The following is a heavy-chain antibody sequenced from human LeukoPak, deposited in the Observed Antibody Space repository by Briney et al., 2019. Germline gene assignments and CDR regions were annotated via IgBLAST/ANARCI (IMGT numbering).Heavy chain of an antibody. CDR1: GFTFISFE. V-gene: IGHV3-48*03. CDR3: ARSSGSYLPFDS. J-gene: IGHJ4*02. D-gene: IGHD3-22*01. Sequence: GESMRLSCAASGFTFISFEVNWVRQAPGKGLEWISHIIHTVDSKYNDSVKGRFTISRDNAKNSQYLQMTSLRAQDTGIYYCARSSGSYLPFDSWGQGTLVIVSS. CDR2: IIHTVDSK.